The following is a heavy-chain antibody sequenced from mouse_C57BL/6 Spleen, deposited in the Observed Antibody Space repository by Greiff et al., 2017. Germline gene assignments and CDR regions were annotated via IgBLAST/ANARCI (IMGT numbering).Heavy chain of an antibody. CDR1: GYAFSSYW. CDR3: ARGCGSYYFDY. D-gene: IGHD1-1*01. J-gene: IGHJ2*01. V-gene: IGHV1-80*01. Sequence: VQLHQSGAELVKPGASVKISCKASGYAFSSYWMNWVKQRPGKGLEWIGQIYPGDGDTNYNGKFKGKATLTADKSSSTAYMQLSSLTSEDSAVYFCARGCGSYYFDYWGQGTTLTVSS. CDR2: IYPGDGDT.